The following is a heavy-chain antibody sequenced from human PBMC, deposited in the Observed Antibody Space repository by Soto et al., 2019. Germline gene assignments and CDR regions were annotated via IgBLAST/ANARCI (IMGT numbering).Heavy chain of an antibody. CDR1: GFTFSSYG. Sequence: GGSLRLSCAASGFTFSSYGMHWVRQAPGKGLEWVAVISYDGSNKYYADSVKGRFTISRDNSKNTLYLQMNSLRAEDTAVYYCAKSEISDFWSGYYPFDYWGQGT. CDR3: AKSEISDFWSGYYPFDY. D-gene: IGHD3-3*01. CDR2: ISYDGSNK. V-gene: IGHV3-30*18. J-gene: IGHJ4*02.